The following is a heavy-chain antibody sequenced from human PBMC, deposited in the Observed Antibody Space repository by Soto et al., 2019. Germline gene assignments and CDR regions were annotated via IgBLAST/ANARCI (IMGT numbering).Heavy chain of an antibody. CDR1: GFTFSSYG. Sequence: GGSLRLSCAASGFTFSSYGMHWVRQAPGKGLEWVAVIWYDGSNKYYADSVKGRFTISRDNSKNTLYPQMNSLRAEDTAVYYCAREGNGVSTFDYWGQGTLVTVSS. CDR3: AREGNGVSTFDY. V-gene: IGHV3-33*01. CDR2: IWYDGSNK. J-gene: IGHJ4*02. D-gene: IGHD1-1*01.